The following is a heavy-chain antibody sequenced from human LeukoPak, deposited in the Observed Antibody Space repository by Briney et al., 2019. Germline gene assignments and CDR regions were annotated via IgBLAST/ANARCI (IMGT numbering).Heavy chain of an antibody. V-gene: IGHV3-13*01. D-gene: IGHD1-26*01. Sequence: XXXXGXTXSXXDMHWXXXAXXXGLXWVSAIGTAGDTYYPGSVKGRFTISRENAKNSLYLQMNSLRAGDTAVYYCARAPYSGSYYDYWGQGTLVTVSS. CDR2: IGTAGDT. CDR3: ARAPYSGSYYDY. CDR1: GXTXSXXD. J-gene: IGHJ4*02.